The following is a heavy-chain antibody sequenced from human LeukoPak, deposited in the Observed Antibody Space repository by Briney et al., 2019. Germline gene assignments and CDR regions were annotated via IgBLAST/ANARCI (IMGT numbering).Heavy chain of an antibody. D-gene: IGHD4-17*01. Sequence: GGSLRLSCAVSGFTFNSYAMSWVRQAPGKGLEWVSSISSSSSYIYYADSVKGRFTISRDNAKNSLYLQMNSLRAEDTAVYYCARDGKDYGDYVFDYWGQGTLVTVSS. J-gene: IGHJ4*02. CDR2: ISSSSSYI. CDR3: ARDGKDYGDYVFDY. V-gene: IGHV3-21*01. CDR1: GFTFNSYA.